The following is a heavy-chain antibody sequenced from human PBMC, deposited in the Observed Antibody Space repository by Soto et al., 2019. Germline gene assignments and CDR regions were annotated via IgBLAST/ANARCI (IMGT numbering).Heavy chain of an antibody. CDR2: ISYDGSNK. J-gene: IGHJ6*02. V-gene: IGHV3-30-3*01. Sequence: GGSLRLSCAASGFTFSSYAMHWVRQAPGKGLEWVAVISYDGSNKYYADSVKGRFTISRDNSKNTLYLQMNSLRAEDTAVYYCAGYCSGGSCYYYYYYGMDVWGQGATVTVSS. CDR1: GFTFSSYA. CDR3: AGYCSGGSCYYYYYYGMDV. D-gene: IGHD2-15*01.